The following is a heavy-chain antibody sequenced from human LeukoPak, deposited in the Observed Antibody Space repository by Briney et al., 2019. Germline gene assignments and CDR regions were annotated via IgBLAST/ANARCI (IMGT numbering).Heavy chain of an antibody. J-gene: IGHJ4*02. CDR1: GYSFTSYW. V-gene: IGHV5-10-1*01. Sequence: PGESLKISCKGSGYSFTSYWISWVRQMPGKGLEWMGRIDPSDFYTNYSPSFQGHVTISADKSISTAYLQWSSLKASDTAMYYCARGITMVRGVLTYYFDYWGQGTLATVSS. CDR2: IDPSDFYT. CDR3: ARGITMVRGVLTYYFDY. D-gene: IGHD3-10*01.